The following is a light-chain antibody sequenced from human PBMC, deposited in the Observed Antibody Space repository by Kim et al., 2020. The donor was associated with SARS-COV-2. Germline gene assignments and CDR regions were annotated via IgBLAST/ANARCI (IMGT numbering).Light chain of an antibody. CDR3: QAWDGITAHYV. CDR1: KLGDKY. J-gene: IGLJ1*01. V-gene: IGLV3-1*01. CDR2: HDS. Sequence: SYELTQPPSVSVSPGQTASISCSGYKLGDKYACWYQQKPGQSPVLVIYHDSQRPSGIPERFSGSNSGNTATLTISGTQAMDEADYYCQAWDGITAHYVFG.